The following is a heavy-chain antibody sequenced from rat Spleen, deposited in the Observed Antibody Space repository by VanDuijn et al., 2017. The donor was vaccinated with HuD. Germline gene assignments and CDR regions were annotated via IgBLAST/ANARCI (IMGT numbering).Heavy chain of an antibody. V-gene: IGHV5-25*01. CDR3: TSHGARISRFAY. D-gene: IGHD2-7*01. Sequence: EVQLVESGGGLVQPGRSMKLSCAASGFTFSNYYMAWVRQAPTKSLEWVASVSPSGGSTYYRDSVKGRFTISRDNAKSTLYLQMDSLRSEDTATYYCTSHGARISRFAYWGQGTLVTVSS. CDR2: VSPSGGST. CDR1: GFTFSNYY. J-gene: IGHJ3*01.